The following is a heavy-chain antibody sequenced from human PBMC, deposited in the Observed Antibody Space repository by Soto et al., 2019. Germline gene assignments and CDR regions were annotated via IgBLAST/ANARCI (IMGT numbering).Heavy chain of an antibody. J-gene: IGHJ5*02. V-gene: IGHV1-3*01. CDR3: ARGIATRQLDP. D-gene: IGHD2-15*01. CDR2: INPDNGNT. CDR1: GYTFTRYT. Sequence: ASLKVSCKASGYTFTRYTMNWVRQAPGQRLEWMGWINPDNGNTKSSQKFQDRVIITRDTSASTAYMDLSSLRSEDTAVYYCARGIATRQLDPWGQGTLVTVSS.